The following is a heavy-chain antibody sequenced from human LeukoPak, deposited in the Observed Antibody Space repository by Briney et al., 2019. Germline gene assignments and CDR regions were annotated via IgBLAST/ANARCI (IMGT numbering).Heavy chain of an antibody. CDR2: TNLHGTAV. D-gene: IGHD3-16*01. V-gene: IGHV3-74*01. CDR3: ASAYTYDRLGDH. J-gene: IGHJ4*02. Sequence: PGGSLRLSCEVSGLSFSNYWMHWVRQAPGKGLVWVARTNLHGTAVDYADSVKGRFIISRDNAKNTLFLQMNSLRVEDTAVYYCASAYTYDRLGDHWGQGTLVTVSS. CDR1: GLSFSNYW.